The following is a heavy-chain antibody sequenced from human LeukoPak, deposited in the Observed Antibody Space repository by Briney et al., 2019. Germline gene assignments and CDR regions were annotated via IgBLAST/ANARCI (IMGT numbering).Heavy chain of an antibody. CDR2: INPNSGGT. J-gene: IGHJ6*02. CDR3: ASAGIAAAGGFYYYYYGMDV. D-gene: IGHD6-13*01. V-gene: IGHV1-2*02. Sequence: ASVTVSYKASGYTFTGYYMHWVRQAPGQGLEWMGWINPNSGGTNYAQKFQGRVTMTRDTSISTAYMELSRLRSDDTAVYYCASAGIAAAGGFYYYYYGMDVWGQGTTVTVSS. CDR1: GYTFTGYY.